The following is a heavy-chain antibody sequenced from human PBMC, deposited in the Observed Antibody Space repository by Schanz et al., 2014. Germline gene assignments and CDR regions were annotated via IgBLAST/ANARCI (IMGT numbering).Heavy chain of an antibody. CDR2: ISSSSSTI. Sequence: EVQLVESGGGLVQPGGSLRLSCAASGFTFSRYSMNWVRQAPGKGLEWVSYISSSSSTIYYADSVKGRFTISRDNAKNSLYLEMTSLRGEDTAVYYCARENLNWEAFDIWGQGTVVTVSS. D-gene: IGHD7-27*01. CDR3: ARENLNWEAFDI. J-gene: IGHJ3*02. V-gene: IGHV3-48*01. CDR1: GFTFSRYS.